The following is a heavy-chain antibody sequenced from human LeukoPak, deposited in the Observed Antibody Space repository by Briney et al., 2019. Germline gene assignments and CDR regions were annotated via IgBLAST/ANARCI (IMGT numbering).Heavy chain of an antibody. Sequence: PGGSLRLSSAASGFTDSSNYMSWVRQAPGKVLEWVSLIYSGGSTYYADSVKGRFTISRDNSKNTLYLQMNSLRAEDTAVYYCAREGYSYGLDYWGQGTLVTVSS. CDR3: AREGYSYGLDY. CDR2: IYSGGST. D-gene: IGHD5-18*01. V-gene: IGHV3-66*01. J-gene: IGHJ4*02. CDR1: GFTDSSNY.